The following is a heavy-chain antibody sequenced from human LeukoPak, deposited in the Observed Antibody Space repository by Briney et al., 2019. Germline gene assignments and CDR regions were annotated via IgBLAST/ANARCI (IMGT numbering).Heavy chain of an antibody. D-gene: IGHD6-19*01. J-gene: IGHJ4*02. V-gene: IGHV3-23*01. CDR3: AKDRPWSSGWGFDY. CDR2: ISGSGGST. Sequence: PGGSLRLSCAASGFTFSSYPMSWVRQAPGKGLEWVSAISGSGGSTYYADSVKGRFTISRNNSENTLYLQMNSLRAEDTAVYYCAKDRPWSSGWGFDYWGQGTLVTVSS. CDR1: GFTFSSYP.